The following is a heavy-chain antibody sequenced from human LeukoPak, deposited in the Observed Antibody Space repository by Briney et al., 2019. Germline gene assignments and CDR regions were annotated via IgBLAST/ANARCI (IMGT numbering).Heavy chain of an antibody. CDR1: GFTFSSYG. D-gene: IGHD3-22*01. CDR2: ISYDGSNK. V-gene: IGHV3-30*18. Sequence: GGSLRLSCAASGFTFSSYGMHWVRQAPGKWLEWVAVISYDGSNKYYADSVKGRFTISRDNSKNTLYLQMNSLRAEDTAVYYCAKDLWNYYDSSGYYYPDYWGQGTLVTVSS. CDR3: AKDLWNYYDSSGYYYPDY. J-gene: IGHJ4*02.